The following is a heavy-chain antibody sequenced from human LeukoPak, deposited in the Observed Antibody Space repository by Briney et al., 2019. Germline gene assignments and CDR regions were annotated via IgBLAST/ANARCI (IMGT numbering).Heavy chain of an antibody. D-gene: IGHD3-10*01. V-gene: IGHV3-23*01. Sequence: GGSLRLSCAASGFTFSGYAMGWVRQAPGKGLEWVSGISGSGGSTYYADSVKGRFTISRDNSKNTLYLQMNSLRAEDTAVYYCAKAPGSVSHAYFDYWGQGTLVTVSS. CDR3: AKAPGSVSHAYFDY. CDR1: GFTFSGYA. CDR2: ISGSGGST. J-gene: IGHJ4*02.